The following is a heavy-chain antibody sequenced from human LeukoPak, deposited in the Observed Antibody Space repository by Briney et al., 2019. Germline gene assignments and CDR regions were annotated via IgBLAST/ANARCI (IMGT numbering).Heavy chain of an antibody. CDR3: AKLKDSSSWYSHFDY. CDR2: ISFDGSQK. Sequence: GGSLRLSCAASGFTFSNYGMHWVRQAPGKGLEWVALISFDGSQKYYADSVKGRFTISRDNSKSTVYLQMNSLRAEDTAVYYCAKLKDSSSWYSHFDYWGQGTLVTVSS. CDR1: GFTFSNYG. J-gene: IGHJ4*02. D-gene: IGHD6-13*01. V-gene: IGHV3-30*02.